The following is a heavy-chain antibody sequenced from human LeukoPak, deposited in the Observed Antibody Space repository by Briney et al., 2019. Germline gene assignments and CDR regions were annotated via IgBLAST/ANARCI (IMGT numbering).Heavy chain of an antibody. Sequence: KPSETLSLTCTVSGGSISSYYWSWIRQPPGKGLEWIGYIYYSGSTNYNPSLKSRVTISVDTSKNQFSLKLSSVTAADTAVYCCARAPVDRYYYYYYGMDVWGQGTTVTVSS. J-gene: IGHJ6*02. CDR3: ARAPVDRYYYYYYGMDV. CDR1: GGSISSYY. CDR2: IYYSGST. V-gene: IGHV4-59*01.